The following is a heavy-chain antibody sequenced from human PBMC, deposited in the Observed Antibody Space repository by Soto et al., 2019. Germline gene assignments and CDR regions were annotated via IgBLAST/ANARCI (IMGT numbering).Heavy chain of an antibody. Sequence: QVQLAQSGAEVKKPGSSVKVSCKASGSTLSNYAISWVRQAPGQGLEWMGGIVPIFGTASYAQKFQGRVTISADVSTSTVYIELSSLRSEDTAVYYYASRLNNGYREYFQHWGQGTLVTVSS. J-gene: IGHJ1*01. V-gene: IGHV1-69*13. CDR2: IVPIFGTA. CDR3: ASRLNNGYREYFQH. CDR1: GSTLSNYA. D-gene: IGHD5-12*01.